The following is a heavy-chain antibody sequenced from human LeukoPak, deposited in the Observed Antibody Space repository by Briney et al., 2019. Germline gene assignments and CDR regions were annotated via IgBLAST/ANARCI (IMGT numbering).Heavy chain of an antibody. CDR2: IFYSGNT. J-gene: IGHJ6*02. V-gene: IGHV4-59*01. CDR1: GGSIRGYY. D-gene: IGHD1-26*01. Sequence: SETLSLTCTVSGGSIRGYYWSWIRQSPEKGLEWIGNIFYSGNTNYNPSLRSRVTISVDTSKKQFSLRLTSVTAADTAVYYCARLRSGSTPPPPYYYYGLDVWGQGTTVTVSS. CDR3: ARLRSGSTPPPPYYYYGLDV.